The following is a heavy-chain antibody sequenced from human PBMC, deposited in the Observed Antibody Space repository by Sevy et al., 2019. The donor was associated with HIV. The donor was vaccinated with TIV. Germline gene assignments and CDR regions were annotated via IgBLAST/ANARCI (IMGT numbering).Heavy chain of an antibody. V-gene: IGHV3-9*01. CDR3: AKDINRGCDGVNCYSYYYYFYGLDV. Sequence: GGSLRLSCAASGFPFNDHAMHWVRQVPGKGLAWVSGISWNSRNIGSADSVKGRLTISRDNARHFVYLEMNSLRPEDTAFYYCAKDINRGCDGVNCYSYYYYFYGLDVWGQGTTVTVSS. CDR2: ISWNSRNI. D-gene: IGHD2-21*01. J-gene: IGHJ6*02. CDR1: GFPFNDHA.